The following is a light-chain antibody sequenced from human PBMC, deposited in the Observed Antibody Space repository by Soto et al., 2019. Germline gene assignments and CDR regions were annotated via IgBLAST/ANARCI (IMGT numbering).Light chain of an antibody. CDR1: QSLSTIY. Sequence: EIVLTQSPGTLSLFPGERATLSCRASQSLSTIYLAWYQQKPGQALRLLIYGASNRAAGIPDRFSGSGSGTDFTLTISRLEPEDFAVYYCQQYGSSPTFGQGTRLEIK. CDR2: GAS. J-gene: IGKJ5*01. V-gene: IGKV3-20*01. CDR3: QQYGSSPT.